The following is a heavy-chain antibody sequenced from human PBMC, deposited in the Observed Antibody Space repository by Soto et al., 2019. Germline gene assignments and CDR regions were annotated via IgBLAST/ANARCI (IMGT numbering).Heavy chain of an antibody. CDR3: AGASSRVSSVVAAY. J-gene: IGHJ4*02. V-gene: IGHV1-18*01. Sequence: ASVKVSCKASCYTFTSYGISWVRQAPGQGLEWMGWISAYNGNTNYAQKLQGRVTMTTDTSTSTAYMELRSLRSDDTAVYYCAGASSRVSSVVAAYWGQGTLVTVSS. CDR1: CYTFTSYG. CDR2: ISAYNGNT. D-gene: IGHD2-15*01.